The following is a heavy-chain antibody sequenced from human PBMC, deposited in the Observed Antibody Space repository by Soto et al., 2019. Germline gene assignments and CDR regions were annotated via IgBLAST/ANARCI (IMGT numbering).Heavy chain of an antibody. D-gene: IGHD1-26*01. CDR1: GGSISVYY. J-gene: IGHJ4*02. CDR3: ARGVGSSPPRY. Sequence: PSETLSLTCTISGGSISVYYWSWVRQPPGHELEGIGYIYASGSPYYNPSLRSRVTISADTSKNQISLKLTSPTAADTAVYYCARGVGSSPPRYWGRGTLVTVS. CDR2: IYASGSP. V-gene: IGHV4-59*01.